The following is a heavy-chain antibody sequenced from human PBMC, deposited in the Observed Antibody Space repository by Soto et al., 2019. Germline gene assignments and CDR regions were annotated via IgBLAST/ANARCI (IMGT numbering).Heavy chain of an antibody. D-gene: IGHD5-12*01. J-gene: IGHJ4*02. CDR2: IYHSGST. Sequence: SETLSLTCAVSGGSISSGDYSWSWIRQPPGKGLEWIGFIYHSGSTYYNPSLKSRVTVSMDRSKNQFSLKLNSLTAADTAVYYCSMDTGYAAYWGQGTLVTVSS. V-gene: IGHV4-30-2*01. CDR1: GGSISSGDYS. CDR3: SMDTGYAAY.